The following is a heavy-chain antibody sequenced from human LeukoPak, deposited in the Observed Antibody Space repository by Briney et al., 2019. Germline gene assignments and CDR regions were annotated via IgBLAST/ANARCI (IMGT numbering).Heavy chain of an antibody. CDR3: AREMIAVAGTGIDY. CDR2: IYHSGST. V-gene: IGHV4-4*02. CDR1: GGSISSSNW. D-gene: IGHD6-19*01. Sequence: SETLSLTCAVSGGSISSSNWWSWVRQPPGKGLEWIGEIYHSGSTNYNPSLKSRVTISVDKSKNQFSLKLSSVTAADTAVYYCAREMIAVAGTGIDYWGQGTLVTVSS. J-gene: IGHJ4*02.